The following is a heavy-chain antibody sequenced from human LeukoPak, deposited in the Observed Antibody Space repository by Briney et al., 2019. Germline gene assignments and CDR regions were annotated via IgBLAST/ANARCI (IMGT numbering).Heavy chain of an antibody. CDR3: AKAPRGGLWFGELFDY. CDR1: GFTFSSYG. D-gene: IGHD3-10*01. V-gene: IGHV3-30*18. CDR2: ISYDGSNK. J-gene: IGHJ4*02. Sequence: GRSLRLSCAASGFTFSSYGMHWVRQAPGKGLEWVAVISYDGSNKYYADSVKGRFTISRDNSKNTLYLQMTSLRAEDTAVYYCAKAPRGGLWFGELFDYWGQGTLVTVSS.